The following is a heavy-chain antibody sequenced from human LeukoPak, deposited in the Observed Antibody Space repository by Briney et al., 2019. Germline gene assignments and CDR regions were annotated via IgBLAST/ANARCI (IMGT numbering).Heavy chain of an antibody. CDR3: ASGAWATRLNS. CDR1: GESLNSYY. J-gene: IGHJ4*02. V-gene: IGHV4-34*12. CDR2: IFDGKTI. Sequence: SDTLSLTCAVHGESLNSYYWTWIRQSPGKGLEWIGDIFDGKTINYNPSLKSRVTISAATSSQQFSLNLKSVTAADTAVYFCASGAWATRLNSWAQGALVIVSS. D-gene: IGHD5-24*01.